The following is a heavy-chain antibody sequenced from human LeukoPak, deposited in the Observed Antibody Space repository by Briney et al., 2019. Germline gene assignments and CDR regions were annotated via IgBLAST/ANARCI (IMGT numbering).Heavy chain of an antibody. CDR3: ARDPSIVGASNWFDP. Sequence: SETLSLTCAVYGGSFSGYYWSWIRQPPGKGLEWIGEINHSGSTNYNPSLKSRVTISVDTSKNQFSLKRSSVTAADTAVYYCARDPSIVGASNWFDPWGQGTLVTVSS. D-gene: IGHD1-26*01. V-gene: IGHV4-34*01. CDR2: INHSGST. CDR1: GGSFSGYY. J-gene: IGHJ5*02.